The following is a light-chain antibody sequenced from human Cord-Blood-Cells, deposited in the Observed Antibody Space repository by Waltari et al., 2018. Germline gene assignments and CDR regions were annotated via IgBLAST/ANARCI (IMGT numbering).Light chain of an antibody. CDR1: QSLLHSNGYNY. J-gene: IGKJ1*01. Sequence: DIVMTQSPLSLHVTPGEPASTSCRSSQSLLHSNGYNYLDWYLQKPGQSPQLLIYLGSNRASGVPDRFSGSGSGTDFTLKISRVEAEDVGVYYCMQALQTTWTFGQGTKVEIK. CDR3: MQALQTTWT. CDR2: LGS. V-gene: IGKV2-28*01.